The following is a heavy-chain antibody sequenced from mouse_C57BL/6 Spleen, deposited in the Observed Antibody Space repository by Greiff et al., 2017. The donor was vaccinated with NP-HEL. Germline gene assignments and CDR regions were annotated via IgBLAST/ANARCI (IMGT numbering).Heavy chain of an antibody. CDR1: GYSITSGYY. CDR3: ARWDYDYYFDY. Sequence: EVQLQESGPGLVKPSQSLSLTCSVTGYSITSGYYWNWIRQFPGNKLEWMGYISYDGSNNYNPSLKNRISITRDTSKNQFFLKLNSVTTEDTATYYCARWDYDYYFDYWGQGTTLTVSS. CDR2: ISYDGSN. J-gene: IGHJ2*01. V-gene: IGHV3-6*01. D-gene: IGHD2-4*01.